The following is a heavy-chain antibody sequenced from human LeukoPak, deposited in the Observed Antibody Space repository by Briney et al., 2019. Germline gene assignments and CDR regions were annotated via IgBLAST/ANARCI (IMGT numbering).Heavy chain of an antibody. CDR2: INSDETRT. J-gene: IGHJ6*02. CDR3: ARSTDSWTNYYGMDV. V-gene: IGHV3-74*01. Sequence: GGSLSLSCAASGFTFSSYWMHWVRHAPVKGLVWVSRINSDETRTNFADSVKGRFTISRDNAKNTLYLQMNSLRAEDTAVYYCARSTDSWTNYYGMDVWGQGTTVTVSS. D-gene: IGHD3/OR15-3a*01. CDR1: GFTFSSYW.